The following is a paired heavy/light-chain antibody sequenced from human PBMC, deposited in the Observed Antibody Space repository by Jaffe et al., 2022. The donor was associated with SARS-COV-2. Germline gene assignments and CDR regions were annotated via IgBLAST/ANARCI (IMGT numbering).Light chain of an antibody. V-gene: IGKV3-15*01. CDR1: QSLGGN. Sequence: ETVLTQSPATLSLSPGERATLSCRASQSLGGNLAWFQQRPGQAPRLLIHEASTRATGIPARFSGSGSGTEFTLTISSLQSEDVAVYFCQQYNHWPRTFGQGTKVELK. CDR2: EAS. J-gene: IGKJ1*01. CDR3: QQYNHWPRT.
Heavy chain of an antibody. CDR3: TESFSGSGALYNY. Sequence: QVQLQQWGAGLLKPSETLSLTCGVYGGSFSAYYWSWVRQPPGKGLEWIGEINHDGSTNYNPSLQSRVTISVGTSKNQFSLKLSSVTAADTAVYYCTESFSGSGALYNYWGRGTLVTVSS. D-gene: IGHD2-15*01. CDR2: INHDGST. J-gene: IGHJ4*01. CDR1: GGSFSAYY. V-gene: IGHV4-34*01.